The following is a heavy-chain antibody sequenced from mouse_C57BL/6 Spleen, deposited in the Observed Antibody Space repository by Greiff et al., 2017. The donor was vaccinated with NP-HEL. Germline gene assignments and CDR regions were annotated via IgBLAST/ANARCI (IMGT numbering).Heavy chain of an antibody. CDR3: ARSDSNDGLDY. V-gene: IGHV1-64*01. Sequence: QVQLQQPGAELVKPGASVKLSCKASGYTFTSYWMHWVKQRPGQGLEWIGMIHPNSGSTNYNEKFKSKATLTVDKSSSTAYMQLSSLTSEDSAVYYCARSDSNDGLDYWGQGTTLAVSS. CDR1: GYTFTSYW. CDR2: IHPNSGST. D-gene: IGHD2-12*01. J-gene: IGHJ2*01.